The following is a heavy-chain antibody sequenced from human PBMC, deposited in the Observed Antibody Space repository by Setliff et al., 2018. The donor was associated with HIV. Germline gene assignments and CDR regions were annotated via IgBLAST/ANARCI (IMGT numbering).Heavy chain of an antibody. CDR1: GYSFTDYY. D-gene: IGHD3-3*01. J-gene: IGHJ4*02. CDR3: ARDLSTHWSGYSLGF. V-gene: IGHV1-2*02. Sequence: GASVKVSCKASGYSFTDYYFHWVRQAPGQGLEWMGGINPKFGGTLYAQNFRGRVTMTRDVSINTVYLELSSLRSDDTAVYYCARDLSTHWSGYSLGFWGPGTLVTVS. CDR2: INPKFGGT.